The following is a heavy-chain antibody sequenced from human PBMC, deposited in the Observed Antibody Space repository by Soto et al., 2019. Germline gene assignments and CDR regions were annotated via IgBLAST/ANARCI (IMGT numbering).Heavy chain of an antibody. D-gene: IGHD5-18*01. Sequence: SGPTLVNPTQTLTLTCTFSGFSLSTTGMCVSWIRQPPGKALEWLALIDWADDKYYSTSLKTRLTISKDTSKHQVVLTMTNVEHVDTATYFCARAVAGSTYGYPDYWGQGTLVTVSS. CDR3: ARAVAGSTYGYPDY. J-gene: IGHJ4*02. V-gene: IGHV2-70*01. CDR2: IDWADDK. CDR1: GFSLSTTGMC.